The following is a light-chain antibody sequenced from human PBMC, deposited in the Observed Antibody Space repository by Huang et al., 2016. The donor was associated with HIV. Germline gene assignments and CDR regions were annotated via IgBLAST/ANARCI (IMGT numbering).Light chain of an antibody. Sequence: EIVLTQSPGTLSLFPGERATLSCGASQSVSSNYLAWYQQRPGQAPRLLIHDASKRAIDIPDRFSGSGSGTHFTLTISRLEPEDFAVYYCLQYGSSPDTFGQGTKVEIK. V-gene: IGKV3-20*01. J-gene: IGKJ2*01. CDR1: QSVSSNY. CDR2: DAS. CDR3: LQYGSSPDT.